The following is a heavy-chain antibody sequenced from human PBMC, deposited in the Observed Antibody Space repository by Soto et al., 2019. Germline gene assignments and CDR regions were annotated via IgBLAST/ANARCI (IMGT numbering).Heavy chain of an antibody. Sequence: GGSLRLSCAASGFTFSSYAMSWVRQAPGKGLEWVSAISGSGGSTYYADSVKGRFTISRDNSTNTLYLQMNSLRAEDMAVYYCAKARSPHYYYSSGYYCYFDYWGQRTQVTVSS. V-gene: IGHV3-23*01. CDR1: GFTFSSYA. CDR3: AKARSPHYYYSSGYYCYFDY. D-gene: IGHD3-22*01. J-gene: IGHJ4*02. CDR2: ISGSGGST.